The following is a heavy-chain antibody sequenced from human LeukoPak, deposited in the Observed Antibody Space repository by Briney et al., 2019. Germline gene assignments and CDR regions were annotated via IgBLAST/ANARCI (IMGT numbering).Heavy chain of an antibody. D-gene: IGHD3-10*01. J-gene: IGHJ5*02. V-gene: IGHV3-23*01. CDR2: ISRDGTAT. Sequence: GGSLRLSCAASGFTFSSYAMHWVRQAPGKGLDWVSSISRDGTATYYADSVRGRFTISRDNSRNTLYLQMNSLGADDTALYYCAKDIRGSGSYGWFDPWGQGTLVTVSS. CDR3: AKDIRGSGSYGWFDP. CDR1: GFTFSSYA.